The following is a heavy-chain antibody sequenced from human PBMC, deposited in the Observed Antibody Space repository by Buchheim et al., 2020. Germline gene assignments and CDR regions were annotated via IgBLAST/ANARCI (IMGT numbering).Heavy chain of an antibody. CDR1: GFTFSSYG. CDR2: ISYDGSNK. D-gene: IGHD3-22*01. Sequence: QVQLVESGGGVVQPGRSLRLSCAASGFTFSSYGMHWVRQAPGKGLEWVAVISYDGSNKYYADSVKGRFTISRDNSKNTLYLQMNSLRAEDTAVYYCAKDGWGEYYYDSSGYYYYFDYWGQGTL. J-gene: IGHJ4*02. V-gene: IGHV3-30*18. CDR3: AKDGWGEYYYDSSGYYYYFDY.